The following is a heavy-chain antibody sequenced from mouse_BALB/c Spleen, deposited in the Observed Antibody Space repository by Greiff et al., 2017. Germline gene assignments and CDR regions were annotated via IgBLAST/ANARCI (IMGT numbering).Heavy chain of an antibody. CDR3: ARRGDYYGSKWYFDV. Sequence: VQLKESGPSLVKPSQTLSLTCSVTGDSITSGYWNWIRKFPGNKLEYMGYISYSGSTYYNPSLKSRISITRDTSKNQYYLQLNSVTTEDTATYYCARRGDYYGSKWYFDVWGAGTTVTVSS. J-gene: IGHJ1*01. V-gene: IGHV3-8*02. D-gene: IGHD1-1*01. CDR1: GDSITSGY. CDR2: ISYSGST.